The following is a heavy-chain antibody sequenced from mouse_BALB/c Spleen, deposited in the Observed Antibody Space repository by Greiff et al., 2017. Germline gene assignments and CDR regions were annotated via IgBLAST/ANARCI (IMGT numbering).Heavy chain of an antibody. D-gene: IGHD2-3*01. CDR2: IDPYNGGT. Sequence: EVQLQQSGPELVKPGASVKVSCKASGYAFTSYNMYWVKQSHGKSLEWIGYIDPYNGGTSYNQKFKGKATLTVDKSSSTAYMELNSLTSEDSAVYYCARLWDGYPFAYWGQGTLVTVSA. CDR3: ARLWDGYPFAY. V-gene: IGHV1S135*01. CDR1: GYAFTSYN. J-gene: IGHJ3*01.